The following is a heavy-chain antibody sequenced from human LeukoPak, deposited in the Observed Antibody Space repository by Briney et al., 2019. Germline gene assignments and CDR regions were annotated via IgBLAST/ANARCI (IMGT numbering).Heavy chain of an antibody. CDR3: AKDSSQWIQWVPFDY. CDR1: GFTFSSYA. J-gene: IGHJ4*02. V-gene: IGHV3-23*01. CDR2: ISGSGGST. D-gene: IGHD5-12*01. Sequence: PGGSLRLSCAASGFTFSSYAMSWVRQAPGKGLEWVSAISGSGGSTYYADSVKGRFTISRDNSKNTLYLQMNSLRAEDTAVYYCAKDSSQWIQWVPFDYWGQGTLVTVCS.